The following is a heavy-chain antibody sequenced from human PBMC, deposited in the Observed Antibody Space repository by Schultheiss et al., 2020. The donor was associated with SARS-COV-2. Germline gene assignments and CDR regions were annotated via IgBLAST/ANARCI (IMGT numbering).Heavy chain of an antibody. V-gene: IGHV4-34*01. Sequence: SQTLSLTCTVSGGSISSYYWSWIRQPPGKGLEWIGEINHSGSTNYNPSLKSRVTISVDTSKNQFSLKLSSVTAADTAVYYCARGGGYCSSTSCHKASNFDYWGQGTLVTVSS. CDR2: INHSGST. J-gene: IGHJ4*02. CDR3: ARGGGYCSSTSCHKASNFDY. CDR1: GGSISSYY. D-gene: IGHD2-2*01.